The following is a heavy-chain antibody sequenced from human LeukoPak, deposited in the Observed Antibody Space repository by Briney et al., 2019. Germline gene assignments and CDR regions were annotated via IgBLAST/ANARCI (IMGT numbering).Heavy chain of an antibody. CDR3: ARDLDYFDSSGSHRRRNYFDY. V-gene: IGHV3-53*01. CDR2: IHSDGST. J-gene: IGHJ4*02. CDR1: GLTVSTNY. D-gene: IGHD3-22*01. Sequence: SGGSLRLSCAASGLTVSTNYMTWVRQAPGKGLEWVSIIHSDGSTYYADSVKGRFTISRDNYKNTLYLQMNSLRGEDTAMHYCARDLDYFDSSGSHRRRNYFDYWGQGTLVTVSS.